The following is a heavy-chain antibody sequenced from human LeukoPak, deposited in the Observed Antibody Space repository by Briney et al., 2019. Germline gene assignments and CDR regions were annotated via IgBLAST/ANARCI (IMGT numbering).Heavy chain of an antibody. CDR1: GFTFSSYS. CDR2: ISSSSSYI. CDR3: AGADRYCSSTSCYPHYYYYYMDV. Sequence: GGSLRLSCAASGFTFSSYSMNWVRQAPGKGLEWVSSISSSSSYIYYADSVKGRFTIPSDNAKNSLYLQMNSLRAEDTAVYYCAGADRYCSSTSCYPHYYYYYMDVWGKGTTVTV. J-gene: IGHJ6*03. V-gene: IGHV3-21*01. D-gene: IGHD2-2*01.